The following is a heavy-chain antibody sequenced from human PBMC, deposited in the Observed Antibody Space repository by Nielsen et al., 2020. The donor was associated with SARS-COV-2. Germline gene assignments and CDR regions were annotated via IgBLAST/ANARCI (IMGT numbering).Heavy chain of an antibody. CDR2: IKQDGSEK. CDR3: ARDWGHLEGWCWFDP. J-gene: IGHJ5*02. D-gene: IGHD2-8*02. V-gene: IGHV3-7*03. Sequence: GESLKISCAASGFTFSSYWISWVRQAPGKGLEWVANIKQDGSEKYYVDSVKGRFTISRDNAKNSLYLQMNSLRAEDTAVYYCARDWGHLEGWCWFDPWGQGTLVTVSS. CDR1: GFTFSSYW.